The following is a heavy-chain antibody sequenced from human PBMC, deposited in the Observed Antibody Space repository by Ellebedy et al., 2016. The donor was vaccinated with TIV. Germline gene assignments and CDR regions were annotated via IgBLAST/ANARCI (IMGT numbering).Heavy chain of an antibody. CDR1: GGSISRYY. CDR2: ISYTGNS. J-gene: IGHJ3*02. D-gene: IGHD1-1*01. Sequence: MPSETLSLTCSVSGGSISRYYWTWIRQPPGKGLEWIGYISYTGNSDYSPSLKSRVTIAADRSRNQISLQLSSVTAADTAMYYCARDSKNGWAFDIWGQGTMVTVSS. V-gene: IGHV4-59*01. CDR3: ARDSKNGWAFDI.